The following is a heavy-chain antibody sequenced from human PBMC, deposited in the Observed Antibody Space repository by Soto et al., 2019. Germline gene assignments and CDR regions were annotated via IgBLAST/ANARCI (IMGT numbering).Heavy chain of an antibody. D-gene: IGHD3-16*02. V-gene: IGHV3-11*01. CDR3: ARVGSHYDYIWGSYRPDAFDI. CDR2: ISSSGSTI. CDR1: GFTFSDYY. J-gene: IGHJ3*02. Sequence: PGGSLRLSCAASGFTFSDYYMSWIRQAPGKGLEWVSYISSSGSTIYYADSVKGRFTISRDNAKNSLYLQMNSLRAEDTAVYYCARVGSHYDYIWGSYRPDAFDIWGQGTMVTVSS.